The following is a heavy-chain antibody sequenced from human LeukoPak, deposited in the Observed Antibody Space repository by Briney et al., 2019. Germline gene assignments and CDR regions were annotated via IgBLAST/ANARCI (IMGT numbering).Heavy chain of an antibody. Sequence: PGGSLRLSCTTSGFTFSNYGFHWVRQAPGKGLEWVSFIKSDGTDEHYADSVKGRFTISRDNSKNTLYLQMNSLRPEDTAVYYCTKGISTEDYRFFFWGQGALVTVSS. CDR2: IKSDGTDE. D-gene: IGHD1-1*01. CDR3: TKGISTEDYRFFF. CDR1: GFTFSNYG. J-gene: IGHJ4*02. V-gene: IGHV3-30*02.